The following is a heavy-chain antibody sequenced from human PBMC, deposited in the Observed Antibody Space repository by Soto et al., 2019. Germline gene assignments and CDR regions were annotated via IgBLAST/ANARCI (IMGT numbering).Heavy chain of an antibody. CDR2: IKHDGNEK. CDR1: GFIFTNYW. D-gene: IGHD3-16*01. J-gene: IGHJ4*02. CDR3: ARVRYYDRNFDY. Sequence: EVQVEDSGGGLVQPGGSLRLSCVASGFIFTNYWMSWVRQAPGKGLEWVASIKHDGNEKYYVDPVKGRFTISRDNGKNSVYLQMNSLRAEDTAVYYCARVRYYDRNFDYWSQGTLVTVSS. V-gene: IGHV3-7*05.